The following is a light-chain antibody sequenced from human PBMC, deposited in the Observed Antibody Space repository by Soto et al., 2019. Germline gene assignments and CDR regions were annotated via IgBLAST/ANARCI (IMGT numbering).Light chain of an antibody. V-gene: IGLV2-14*01. J-gene: IGLJ2*01. CDR1: RSDIGAYNF. Sequence: QSVLTQPASVSGSPGQSITVSCTGTRSDIGAYNFVSWYQQHPGKAPKLMISDVSIRPSGVSHRYSGSTSGNTASLTISGLQAEYEAENYCSSYAGSSSLVVVGGGTKVTVL. CDR3: SSYAGSSSLVV. CDR2: DVS.